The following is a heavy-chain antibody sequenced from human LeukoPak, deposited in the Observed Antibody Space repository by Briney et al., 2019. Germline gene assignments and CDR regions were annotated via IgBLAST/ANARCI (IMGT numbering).Heavy chain of an antibody. D-gene: IGHD3-22*01. V-gene: IGHV1-46*01. J-gene: IGHJ4*02. CDR1: GYTFTGYY. CDR3: SRDREGDSSLFFDN. Sequence: ASVKVSFKASGYTFTGYYMHWVRQAPGQGLEWMGIIHPSGSPRYAQKFQGRVTMASDTSTTTVYMELSSLSSEDTAVYYCSRDREGDSSLFFDNWGQGTLVTVSS. CDR2: IHPSGSP.